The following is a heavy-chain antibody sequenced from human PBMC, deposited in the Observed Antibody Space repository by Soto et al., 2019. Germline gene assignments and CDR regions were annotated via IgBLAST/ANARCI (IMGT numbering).Heavy chain of an antibody. J-gene: IGHJ6*02. V-gene: IGHV1-18*01. CDR3: AMVDVYVTPSPQDV. Sequence: ASVKVCGKASGYTFTRSGIRWVRQAPGQGPEWMGWISNYNGDTNYAQTFQGRVTMTTDTSTSTAYMELRSLRSNDTAVYYCAMVDVYVTPSPQDVWGQGTTVTVSS. CDR2: ISNYNGDT. CDR1: GYTFTRSG. D-gene: IGHD3-16*01.